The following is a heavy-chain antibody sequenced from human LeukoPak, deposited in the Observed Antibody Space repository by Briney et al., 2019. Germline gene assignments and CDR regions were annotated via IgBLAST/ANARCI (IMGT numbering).Heavy chain of an antibody. D-gene: IGHD6-19*01. J-gene: IGHJ6*02. CDR3: ARGPGSAWYYYYGMDV. Sequence: SETLPLTCTVSGGSISRYYWSWIRQPPGKGLEWIGYIYYSGTTKYNPSLKSRVTISVDTSKNQFSLKLSSVTAADTAVYYCARGPGSAWYYYYGMDVWGQGTTVTVSS. V-gene: IGHV4-59*01. CDR2: IYYSGTT. CDR1: GGSISRYY.